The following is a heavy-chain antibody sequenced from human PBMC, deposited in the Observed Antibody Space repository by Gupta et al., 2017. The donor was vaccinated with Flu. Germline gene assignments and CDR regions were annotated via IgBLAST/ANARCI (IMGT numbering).Heavy chain of an antibody. J-gene: IGHJ3*02. CDR2: IHTSGSA. CDR1: GDSMSNYY. Sequence: QVQLQASGPGLVKPSETLSFTCTVSGDSMSNYYWNWIRQPAGKGLEWIGRIHTSGSANHSPSLRSRVTMSLDMSKNLFFLRLSSVTAADTAVYYCARGSLGSTGHVAFDIWGQGTMVTVSS. V-gene: IGHV4-4*07. CDR3: ARGSLGSTGHVAFDI. D-gene: IGHD2-8*02.